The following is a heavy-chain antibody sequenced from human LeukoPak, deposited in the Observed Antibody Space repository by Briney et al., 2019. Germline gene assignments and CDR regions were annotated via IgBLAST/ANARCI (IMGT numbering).Heavy chain of an antibody. CDR1: GLTSTGYS. J-gene: IGHJ4*02. CDR3: ARVGATYYYDRTTDY. Sequence: GGSLRLSCVVSGLTSTGYSMTWVRQAPGKGLEWVSYISSSGSTIYYADSVKGRFTITRDNAKNSLYLQMSSLRAEDTAVYYCARVGATYYYDRTTDYWGQGTLVTVSS. D-gene: IGHD3-22*01. V-gene: IGHV3-48*04. CDR2: ISSSGSTI.